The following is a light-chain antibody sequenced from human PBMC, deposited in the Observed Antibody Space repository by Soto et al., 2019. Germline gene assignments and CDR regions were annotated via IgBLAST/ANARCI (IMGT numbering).Light chain of an antibody. CDR3: PQRSNWPIT. J-gene: IGKJ5*01. Sequence: IGLRQYPAILSVSQGERATLSCRASQSISRSLAWYQQKPGQAPRLLIYGASSRATGIPARFSGSGSGTDFTLTISSLEPEDFAVYYCPQRSNWPITFGQGRRLEIK. CDR1: QSISRS. V-gene: IGKV3-11*01. CDR2: GAS.